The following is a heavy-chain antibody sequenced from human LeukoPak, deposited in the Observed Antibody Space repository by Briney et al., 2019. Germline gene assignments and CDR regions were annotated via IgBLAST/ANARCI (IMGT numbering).Heavy chain of an antibody. CDR2: IYTSGST. V-gene: IGHV4-61*02. D-gene: IGHD2-2*01. J-gene: IGHJ5*02. CDR3: ARDGPAGWFDP. CDR1: GGSISSGSYY. Sequence: PSETLSLTCTVSGGSISSGSYYWSWIRQPAGKGLEWIGRIYTSGSTNYNPSLKSRVTISVDTSKNQFSLKLSSVTAADTAVYYCARDGPAGWFDPWGQGTLVTVSS.